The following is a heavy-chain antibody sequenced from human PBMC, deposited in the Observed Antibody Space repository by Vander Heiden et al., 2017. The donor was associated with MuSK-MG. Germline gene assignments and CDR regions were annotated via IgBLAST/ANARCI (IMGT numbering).Heavy chain of an antibody. V-gene: IGHV3-11*01. CDR1: GFTFSDYY. Sequence: QVQLVESGGGLVKPGGSLRLSCAPSGFTFSDYYINWIRQAPGKGLEWVSYISNRGTITNYADSVKGRFTISRDNVNNSLYLQMNSLRAEDTAVYYCARDGRNWYFDLWGRGTLVTVSS. CDR3: ARDGRNWYFDL. CDR2: ISNRGTIT. J-gene: IGHJ2*01.